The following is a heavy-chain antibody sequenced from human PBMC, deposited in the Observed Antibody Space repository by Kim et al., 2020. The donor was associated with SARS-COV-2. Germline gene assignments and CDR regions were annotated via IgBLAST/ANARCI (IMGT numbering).Heavy chain of an antibody. CDR2: IYYSGST. V-gene: IGHV4-31*03. CDR3: AREGDYGSGSLLFDP. J-gene: IGHJ5*02. Sequence: SETLSLTCTVSGGSISSGGYYWSWIRQHPGKGLEWIGYIYYSGSTYYNPSLKSRVTISVDTSKNQFSLKLSSVTAADTAVYYCAREGDYGSGSLLFDPWGQGTLVTVSS. D-gene: IGHD3-10*01. CDR1: GGSISSGGYY.